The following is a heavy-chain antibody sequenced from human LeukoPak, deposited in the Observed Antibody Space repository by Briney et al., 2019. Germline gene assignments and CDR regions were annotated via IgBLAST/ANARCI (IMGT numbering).Heavy chain of an antibody. CDR1: GGSISIYY. J-gene: IGHJ5*02. D-gene: IGHD4-17*01. Sequence: SETLSLTCTVSGGSISIYYWSWIRQPPGKGLEWIGYIYYSGSTNHNPSLKSRVTISVDSSKNQFSLKLSSVTAADVAVYYCASGAYGDYGWFDPWGQGTLVTVSS. V-gene: IGHV4-59*01. CDR3: ASGAYGDYGWFDP. CDR2: IYYSGST.